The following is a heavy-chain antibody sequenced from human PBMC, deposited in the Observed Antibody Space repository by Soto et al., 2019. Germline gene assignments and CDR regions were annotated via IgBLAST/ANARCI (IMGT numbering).Heavy chain of an antibody. J-gene: IGHJ4*02. CDR1: GFIFSSYW. D-gene: IGHD5-18*01. Sequence: EVQLVESGGGLVQPGGPLRLSCAASGFIFSSYWMSWVRQAPGKGLEWVATIKQDGSDKYYVDSVKGRFTISRDNAKNALYLQLNSLRAEDTAMYYCARGGNAAMFYWGQGTLVTVSS. CDR3: ARGGNAAMFY. V-gene: IGHV3-7*01. CDR2: IKQDGSDK.